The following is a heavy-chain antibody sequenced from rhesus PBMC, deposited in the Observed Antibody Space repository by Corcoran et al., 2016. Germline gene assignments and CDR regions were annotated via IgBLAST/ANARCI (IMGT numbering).Heavy chain of an antibody. V-gene: IGHV2-152*01. D-gene: IGHD6-31*01. CDR2: MYWDDGK. CDR1: GFSLTTSGVG. CDR3: ARGSGSGWAGFDY. J-gene: IGHJ4*01. Sequence: QVTLKESGPALVKPTQTLTLTCTFSGFSLTTSGVGVGWLRQPPGKALEWLSLMYWDDGKNYSTSLKSRLTISKDTSKTQVFLTMTNMDPMDTATYYCARGSGSGWAGFDYWGQGVLVTVSS.